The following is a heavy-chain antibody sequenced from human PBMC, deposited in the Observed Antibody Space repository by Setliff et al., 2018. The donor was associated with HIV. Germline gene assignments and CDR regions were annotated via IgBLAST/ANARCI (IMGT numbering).Heavy chain of an antibody. CDR1: GGSVSNYY. CDR3: ARAEMATIVAFDI. Sequence: SETLSLTCTVSGGSVSNYYWTWIRQSAGKGLEWIGHINTSGSTKYNPSLTSRVTIAVDTSKNHFSLKLTSVTAADTAVYYCARAEMATIVAFDIWGQGTMVTVSS. CDR2: INTSGST. D-gene: IGHD5-12*01. V-gene: IGHV4-4*07. J-gene: IGHJ3*02.